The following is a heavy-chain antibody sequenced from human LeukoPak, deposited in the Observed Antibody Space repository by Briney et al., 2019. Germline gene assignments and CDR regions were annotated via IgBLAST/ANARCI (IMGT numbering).Heavy chain of an antibody. J-gene: IGHJ4*02. CDR1: GLTVSKNY. Sequence: PGGSLRLSCAASGLTVSKNYMSWVRQAPGKGLESVSVIYSGGSTYYADSVRGRFTISRDDTKNTLYLQMNSLRVEDTAVYCWARRVGSWSHSYDYWGQGTLVTVSS. CDR2: IYSGGST. CDR3: ARRVGSWSHSYDY. V-gene: IGHV3-53*01. D-gene: IGHD2-15*01.